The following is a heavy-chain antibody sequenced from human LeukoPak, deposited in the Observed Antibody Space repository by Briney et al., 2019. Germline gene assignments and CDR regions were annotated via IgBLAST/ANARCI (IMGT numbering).Heavy chain of an antibody. V-gene: IGHV3-21*01. J-gene: IGHJ4*02. CDR1: GFTFSSYS. Sequence: GGSLRLSCAASGFTFSSYSMNWVRQAPGKGLEWASSISSSSSYIYYADSVKGRFTISRDNAKNSLYLQMNSLRAEDTAVYYCARDDPIDYGDYVFDYWGQGTLVTVSS. CDR2: ISSSSSYI. D-gene: IGHD4-17*01. CDR3: ARDDPIDYGDYVFDY.